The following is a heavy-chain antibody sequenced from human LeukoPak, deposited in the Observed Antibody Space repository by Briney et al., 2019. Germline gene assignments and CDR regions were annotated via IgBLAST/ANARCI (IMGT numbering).Heavy chain of an antibody. CDR2: ISYDGSNK. CDR3: AGDRGGIAVAGTFDY. V-gene: IGHV3-30*04. J-gene: IGHJ4*02. CDR1: GFTFSSYA. Sequence: QTGGSLRLSCAASGFTFSSYAMHWVRQAPGKGLEWVAVISYDGSNKYYADSVKGRFTISRDNSKNSLYLQMNSLRAEDTAVYYCAGDRGGIAVAGTFDYWGQGTLVTVSS. D-gene: IGHD6-19*01.